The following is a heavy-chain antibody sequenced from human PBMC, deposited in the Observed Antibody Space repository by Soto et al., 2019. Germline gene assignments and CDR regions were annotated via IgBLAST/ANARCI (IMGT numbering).Heavy chain of an antibody. CDR3: ARHVGDSYGWVSP. CDR1: GASITGSTDL. V-gene: IGHV4-39*01. D-gene: IGHD5-18*01. Sequence: PSETLSLRCSVSGASITGSTDLWGWIRPPPGKGLEXIGSXXXSXTXXXNXXXXNRGTISVYMSKNQFSLNLSSVTAADTAVYYCARHVGDSYGWVSPWGQGTLVTVSS. J-gene: IGHJ4*02. CDR2: XXXSXTX.